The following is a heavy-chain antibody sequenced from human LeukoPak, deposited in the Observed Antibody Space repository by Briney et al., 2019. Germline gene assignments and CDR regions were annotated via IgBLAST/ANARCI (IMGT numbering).Heavy chain of an antibody. J-gene: IGHJ5*02. V-gene: IGHV3-23*01. CDR2: FSGSGGNT. D-gene: IGHD6-13*01. Sequence: GGSLRLSCAASGFTFSSYAMSWVRQAPGKGLEWVSTFSGSGGNTYYADSVKGRFTISRDNSKNTLYLQMNSLRAEDTAVYYCAKSMYSSSWYNWFDPWGQGTLVTVSS. CDR1: GFTFSSYA. CDR3: AKSMYSSSWYNWFDP.